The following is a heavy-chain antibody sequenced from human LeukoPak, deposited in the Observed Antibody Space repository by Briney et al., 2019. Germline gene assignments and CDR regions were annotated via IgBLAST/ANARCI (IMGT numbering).Heavy chain of an antibody. Sequence: SETLSLTCSVSGYSISGDSYWGWIRQPPGKGLEWIGSLSHAGNTYYNPSLKSRVTISVDTSKNQFSLKLTSVTAADTAVYYCARGQSSGWYFDLWGRGTLVTVSS. J-gene: IGHJ2*01. CDR1: GYSISGDSY. D-gene: IGHD5-24*01. CDR2: LSHAGNT. V-gene: IGHV4-38-2*02. CDR3: ARGQSSGWYFDL.